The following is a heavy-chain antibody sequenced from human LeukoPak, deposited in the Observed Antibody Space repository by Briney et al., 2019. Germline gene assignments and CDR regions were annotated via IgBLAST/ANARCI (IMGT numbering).Heavy chain of an antibody. CDR1: GYTFTDYY. J-gene: IGHJ5*02. V-gene: IGHV1-2*02. Sequence: ASVKVSCKASGYTFTDYYMHWVRQAPGQGLEWMGWIIPNSGGTSYAQKFQGRVTMTRDTSISTAYMELSRLRSDDTAVYYCARELDAVAGIPTSWGQGTLVTVSS. CDR2: IIPNSGGT. CDR3: ARELDAVAGIPTS. D-gene: IGHD6-19*01.